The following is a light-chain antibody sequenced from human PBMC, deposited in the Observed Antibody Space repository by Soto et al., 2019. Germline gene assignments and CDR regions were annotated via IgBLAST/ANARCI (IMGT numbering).Light chain of an antibody. Sequence: DIQITQSPSTLSASVGDRVTITCRASQSISSWLAWYTQKPGKAPKLLIYDAYSLESGTPSRFSGRRSGTEFTLTIASVQPDDFATYYCQQYNSYWAFGQGTKVDIK. V-gene: IGKV1-5*01. CDR1: QSISSW. CDR2: DAY. CDR3: QQYNSYWA. J-gene: IGKJ1*01.